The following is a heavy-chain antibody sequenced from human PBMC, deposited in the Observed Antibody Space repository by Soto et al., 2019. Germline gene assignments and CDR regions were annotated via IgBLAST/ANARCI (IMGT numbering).Heavy chain of an antibody. J-gene: IGHJ5*02. CDR1: GFTFSSYG. CDR3: ARGGYSSSWYDNWFDP. V-gene: IGHV3-33*01. D-gene: IGHD6-13*01. CDR2: IWYDGSNK. Sequence: QVQLVESEGGVVQPGRSLRLSCAASGFTFSSYGMHWVRQAPGKGLEWVAVIWYDGSNKYYADSVKGRFTISRDNSKNTLYLQMNSLRAEDTAVYYCARGGYSSSWYDNWFDPWGQGTLVTVSS.